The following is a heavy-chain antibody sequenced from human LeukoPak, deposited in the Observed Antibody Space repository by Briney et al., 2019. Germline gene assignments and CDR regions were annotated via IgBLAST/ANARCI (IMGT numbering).Heavy chain of an antibody. CDR2: SRNRAKSYTT. Sequence: GGSLRLSCEASGFTLSDYYMDWVRQAPGKGLEWVGRSRNRAKSYTTEYAASVKGRFTISRDDSKNSLFLQMNSLKIEDTAVYYCARELNADPIDYWGQGTLVTVSS. D-gene: IGHD2-8*01. V-gene: IGHV3-72*01. CDR3: ARELNADPIDY. CDR1: GFTLSDYY. J-gene: IGHJ4*02.